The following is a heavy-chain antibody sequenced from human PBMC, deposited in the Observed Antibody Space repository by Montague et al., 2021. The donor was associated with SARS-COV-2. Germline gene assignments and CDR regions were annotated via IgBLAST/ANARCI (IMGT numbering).Heavy chain of an antibody. CDR3: ARRGSSVWGVTVIADLDY. V-gene: IGHV4-34*01. CDR2: INQSGRT. D-gene: IGHD3-10*01. Sequence: SETLSLTCAVYGGSFSGYYWSWIRQPPGKGLEWIGEINQSGRTNNNPSLKGRVIISVDTSKNQFSLKLSSVTAADTAVYYCARRGSSVWGVTVIADLDYWGQGILVTVSS. J-gene: IGHJ4*02. CDR1: GGSFSGYY.